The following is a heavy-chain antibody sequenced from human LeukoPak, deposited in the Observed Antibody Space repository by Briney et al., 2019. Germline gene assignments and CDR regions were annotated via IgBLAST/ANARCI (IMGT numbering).Heavy chain of an antibody. Sequence: SETLSLTCTVSGGSISSSSYYWGWIRQPPGKGLEWIGSIYYSGSTYHNPSLKSRVTMSGDTSKNQFSLRLSSVTAADTAVYYCARGRSLYYYDSSGYYTTLDYWGQGTLVTVSS. CDR1: GGSISSSSYY. J-gene: IGHJ4*02. CDR2: IYYSGST. V-gene: IGHV4-39*07. D-gene: IGHD3-22*01. CDR3: ARGRSLYYYDSSGYYTTLDY.